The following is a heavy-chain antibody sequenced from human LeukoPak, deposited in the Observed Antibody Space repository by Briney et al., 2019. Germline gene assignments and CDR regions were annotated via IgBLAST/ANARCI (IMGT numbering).Heavy chain of an antibody. CDR2: INHSGST. CDR3: ARGNSYDY. V-gene: IGHV4-34*01. Sequence: SETLSLTCAAYGGSFSGYYWTWIRQPPGKGLEWIGEINHSGSTNYNPSLKSRVTISVDTSKNQFSLKLSSVTAADTAVYYCARGNSYDYWGQGTLVTVSS. D-gene: IGHD4-23*01. J-gene: IGHJ4*02. CDR1: GGSFSGYY.